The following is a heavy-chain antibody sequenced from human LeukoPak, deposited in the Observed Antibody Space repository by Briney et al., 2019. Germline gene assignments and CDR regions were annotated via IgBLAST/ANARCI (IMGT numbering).Heavy chain of an antibody. Sequence: ASVKVSCKAAGYTFTGYYMHWVRQAPGQGLEWMGWINPNSGDTNYAQSFQGRVTMTRDTSISTAYMELSRLTSDDAAMFYCARGTRGTMIRGVIITSYNWFDPWGQGTLVTVSS. CDR3: ARGTRGTMIRGVIITSYNWFDP. CDR1: GYTFTGYY. D-gene: IGHD3-10*01. CDR2: INPNSGDT. J-gene: IGHJ5*02. V-gene: IGHV1-2*02.